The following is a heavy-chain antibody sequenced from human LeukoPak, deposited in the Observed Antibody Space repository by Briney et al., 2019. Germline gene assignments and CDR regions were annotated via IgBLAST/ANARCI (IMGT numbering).Heavy chain of an antibody. CDR3: ARDDPVTSANWFDP. J-gene: IGHJ5*02. D-gene: IGHD4-17*01. V-gene: IGHV3-21*01. Sequence: GGSLRLSCAASGFTFSSYGMHWVRQAPGKGLEWVSSISSSSSYIYYADSVKGRFTISRDNAKNSLYLQMNSLRAEDTAVYYCARDDPVTSANWFDPWGQGTLVTVSS. CDR2: ISSSSSYI. CDR1: GFTFSSYG.